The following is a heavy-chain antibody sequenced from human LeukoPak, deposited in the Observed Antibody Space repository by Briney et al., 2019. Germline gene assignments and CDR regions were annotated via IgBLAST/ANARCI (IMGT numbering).Heavy chain of an antibody. CDR1: GVSITSNY. J-gene: IGHJ4*02. V-gene: IGHV4-59*01. D-gene: IGHD1-1*01. Sequence: SETLSLTCTVSGVSITSNYWTRIRQPPGKGLEWIGYIYSSGSTNYNSSLKSRVTISIDTSKNQFSLKLTSVTAADTAVYYCAAQLIDWGQGTLVTVSS. CDR2: IYSSGST. CDR3: AAQLID.